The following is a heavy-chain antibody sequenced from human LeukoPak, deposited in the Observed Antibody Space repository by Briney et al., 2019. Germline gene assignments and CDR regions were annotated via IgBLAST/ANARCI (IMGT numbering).Heavy chain of an antibody. D-gene: IGHD3-22*01. J-gene: IGHJ4*02. CDR2: ISSSGSTM. CDR3: ARGYYYDSTGYNPFVY. Sequence: GGSLRLSCAASGFTFSSYEMNWVRQAPGKGLEWVSYISSSGSTMYYADSVKGRFTISRDNAKNSLYLQMNRLRAEDTAVYYCARGYYYDSTGYNPFVYWGQGTLVSVSS. V-gene: IGHV3-48*03. CDR1: GFTFSSYE.